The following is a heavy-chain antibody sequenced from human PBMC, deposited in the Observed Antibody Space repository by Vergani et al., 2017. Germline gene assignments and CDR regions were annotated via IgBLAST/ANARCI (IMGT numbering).Heavy chain of an antibody. CDR3: ARWRGELPGADY. Sequence: QVQLVQSGAEVKKPGASVKLSCKASGYTFITYYIHWVRQAPGQGLEWMGIFNPSGGSTSYAQKFQGRVTMTRDTSTSTVYMEMTSLRSEDTAVYYCARWRGELPGADYWGQGTLVTVS. CDR1: GYTFITYY. D-gene: IGHD1-26*01. J-gene: IGHJ4*02. V-gene: IGHV1-46*01. CDR2: FNPSGGST.